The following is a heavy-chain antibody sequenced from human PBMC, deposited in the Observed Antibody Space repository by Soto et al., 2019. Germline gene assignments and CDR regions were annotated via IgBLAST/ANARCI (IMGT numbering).Heavy chain of an antibody. Sequence: SETLSLTCTVSGGSISSSSYYWGWIRQPPGKGLEWIGSIYYSGSTYYNPSLKSRVTISVDTSKNQFSLKLSSVTAADTAVYYCASLAVAGTSEVDYFDYWGQGTLVTVSS. CDR3: ASLAVAGTSEVDYFDY. J-gene: IGHJ4*02. D-gene: IGHD6-19*01. V-gene: IGHV4-39*01. CDR1: GGSISSSSYY. CDR2: IYYSGST.